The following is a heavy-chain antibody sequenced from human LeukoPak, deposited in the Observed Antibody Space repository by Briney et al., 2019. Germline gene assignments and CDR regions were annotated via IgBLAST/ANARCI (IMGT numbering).Heavy chain of an antibody. D-gene: IGHD3-10*01. V-gene: IGHV4-34*01. CDR1: GVSFSGYY. J-gene: IGHJ4*02. CDR3: ARRFRSDYYGSGRPYYFDY. CDR2: INHSGST. Sequence: SSETLSLTCAVYGVSFSGYYWSWIRQPPGKGLEWIGEINHSGSTNYNPSLKSRVTISVDTSKNQFSLKLSSVTAADTAVYYCARRFRSDYYGSGRPYYFDYWGQGTLVTVSS.